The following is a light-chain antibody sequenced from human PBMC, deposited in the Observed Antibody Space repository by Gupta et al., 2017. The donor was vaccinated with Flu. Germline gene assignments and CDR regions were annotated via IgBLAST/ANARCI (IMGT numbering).Light chain of an antibody. CDR3: CAYDGSDTFDV. Sequence: ITISCTGRSVNVGSYSLVSWYQQSAGQAPRLILYDVSKRPSGVSGRFSGSKSGDTASLTISGLQTEDEAHYYCCAYDGSDTFDVFGTGTKVTVL. CDR1: SVNVGSYSL. J-gene: IGLJ1*01. V-gene: IGLV2-23*02. CDR2: DVS.